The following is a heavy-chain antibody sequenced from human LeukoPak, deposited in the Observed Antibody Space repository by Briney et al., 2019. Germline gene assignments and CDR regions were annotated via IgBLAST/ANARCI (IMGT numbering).Heavy chain of an antibody. V-gene: IGHV3-30*03. CDR3: ARDPLPYSGYDSHVFPGSDY. J-gene: IGHJ4*02. D-gene: IGHD5-12*01. CDR1: GSTFSSYG. CDR2: ISYDGSNK. Sequence: PGGSLTLSCAASGSTFSSYGMHWVRQAPGKGLEWVAVISYDGSNKYYADSVKGRFTISRDNSKNTLYLQMNSLRAEDTAVYYCARDPLPYSGYDSHVFPGSDYWGQGTLVTVSS.